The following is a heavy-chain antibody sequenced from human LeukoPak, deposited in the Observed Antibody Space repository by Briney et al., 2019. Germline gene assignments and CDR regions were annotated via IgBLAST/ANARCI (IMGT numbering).Heavy chain of an antibody. CDR3: ARVIVVVPAAMWRGLDNWFDP. CDR2: ISTYNGNA. D-gene: IGHD2-2*01. Sequence: GASLKVSCKTSGYTFTYFGITWVRQAPGQGLEWMGWISTYNGNAKYAQNLQGRVTMTTDTSTTTVYMELRSLRSDDTAVYYCARVIVVVPAAMWRGLDNWFDPWGQGTLVTVSS. V-gene: IGHV1-18*01. J-gene: IGHJ5*02. CDR1: GYTFTYFG.